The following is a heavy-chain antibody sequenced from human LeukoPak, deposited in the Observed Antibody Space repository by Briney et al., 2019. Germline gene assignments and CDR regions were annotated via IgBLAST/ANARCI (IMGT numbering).Heavy chain of an antibody. CDR1: GGTFSSYA. Sequence: SVKVSCKASGGTFSSYAISWVRQAPGQGLEWMGRIIPILGIANYAQKFQGRVTITADKSTSTAYMELSSLRSEDTAVYYCARAGGYDFWSGYNAFDIWGQGTMVTVSS. CDR2: IIPILGIA. D-gene: IGHD3-3*01. J-gene: IGHJ3*02. V-gene: IGHV1-69*04. CDR3: ARAGGYDFWSGYNAFDI.